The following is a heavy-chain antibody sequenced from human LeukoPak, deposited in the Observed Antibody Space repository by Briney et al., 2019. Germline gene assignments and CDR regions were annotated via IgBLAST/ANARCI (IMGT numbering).Heavy chain of an antibody. CDR2: IIPIFGTA. CDR1: GGTFSSYA. Sequence: SVKVSCKASGGTFSSYAISWVRQAPGQGLEWMGGIIPIFGTANYAQRFQGRVPITADKSTSTAYMELSSLRSEDTAVYYCARTSIAVAGTFDYWGQGTLVTVSS. D-gene: IGHD6-19*01. V-gene: IGHV1-69*06. CDR3: ARTSIAVAGTFDY. J-gene: IGHJ4*02.